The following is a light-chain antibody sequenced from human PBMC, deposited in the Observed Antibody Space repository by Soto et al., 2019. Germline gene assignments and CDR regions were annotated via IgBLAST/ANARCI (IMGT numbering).Light chain of an antibody. Sequence: DIQMTQSPSTLSASMGDRVTITCRASQSISNWLAWYQQKPGKAPKLLIYKAINLQSGVPSRFSGSGSGTEFSLTISGLQPDDFATYYCQRYNDFQNVFGQGTKL. CDR2: KAI. V-gene: IGKV1-5*03. J-gene: IGKJ2*01. CDR1: QSISNW. CDR3: QRYNDFQNV.